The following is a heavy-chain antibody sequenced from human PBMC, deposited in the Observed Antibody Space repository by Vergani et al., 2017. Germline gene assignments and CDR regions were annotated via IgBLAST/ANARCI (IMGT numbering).Heavy chain of an antibody. V-gene: IGHV4-34*01. J-gene: IGHJ5*02. CDR2: INHSGST. D-gene: IGHD3-10*01. CDR1: GGSFSGYY. Sequence: QVQLQQWGAGLLKPSETLSLTCAVYGGSFSGYYWSWIRQPPGKGLEWIGEINHSGSTYYNPSLKSRVTISVDTSKNQFSLKLSSVTAADTAVYYCARVPLWFGELGTWFDPWGQGTLVTVSS. CDR3: ARVPLWFGELGTWFDP.